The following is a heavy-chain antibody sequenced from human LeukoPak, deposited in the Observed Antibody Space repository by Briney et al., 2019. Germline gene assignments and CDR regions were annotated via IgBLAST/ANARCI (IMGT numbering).Heavy chain of an antibody. CDR1: GGSISSSSYY. D-gene: IGHD2-15*01. CDR2: IYYSGST. J-gene: IGHJ4*02. Sequence: PSETLSLTCTVSGGSISSSSYYWGWIRQPPGKGLEWIGSIYYSGSTYYNPSLKSRVTISVDTSKNQFSLRLSSVTAADTAVYYCARGFRSSVVVVLLYYFDYWGQGTLVTVSS. CDR3: ARGFRSSVVVVLLYYFDY. V-gene: IGHV4-39*07.